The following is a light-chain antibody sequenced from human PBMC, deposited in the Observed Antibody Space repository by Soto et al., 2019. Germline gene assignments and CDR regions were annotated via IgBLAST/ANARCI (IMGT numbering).Light chain of an antibody. CDR3: HQLNSYPRT. CDR2: AAS. CDR1: QGISYY. J-gene: IGKJ1*01. V-gene: IGKV1-9*01. Sequence: IRLTQSPSSLSASVGDSVTITCRASQGISYYLAWCQQKPGKAPKLLIYAASTLQSGVPSRFSASGSGTDFTLSISSLQPEDFATYYCHQLNSYPRTFGQGTKVDIK.